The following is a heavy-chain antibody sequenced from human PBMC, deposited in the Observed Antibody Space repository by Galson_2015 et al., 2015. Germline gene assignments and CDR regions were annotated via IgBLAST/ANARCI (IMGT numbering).Heavy chain of an antibody. Sequence: SVKVSCKASGYTFTSYAMHWVRQAPGQRLEWMGWINAGNGNTKYSQKFQGRVTITRDTSASTAYMELSSLRSEDTAVYYCAREPYDFWSGYPRAMDVWGKGTTVTVSS. J-gene: IGHJ6*04. D-gene: IGHD3-3*01. CDR3: AREPYDFWSGYPRAMDV. V-gene: IGHV1-3*01. CDR2: INAGNGNT. CDR1: GYTFTSYA.